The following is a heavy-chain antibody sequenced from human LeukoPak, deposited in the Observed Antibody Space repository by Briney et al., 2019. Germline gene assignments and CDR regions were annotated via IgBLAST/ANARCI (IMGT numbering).Heavy chain of an antibody. CDR1: GFPFDDKA. J-gene: IGHJ4*02. CDR2: ISRNSDST. Sequence: GRSLRLSCAASGFPFDDKAMHWVRQAPGKGLEWVAGISRNSDSTGYADSVKGRFTISRGNAKNSLYLQMNSLRAEDMALYYCVKDIGSGSYRYGGYFDYWGQGTLVTVSS. CDR3: VKDIGSGSYRYGGYFDY. D-gene: IGHD1-26*01. V-gene: IGHV3-9*03.